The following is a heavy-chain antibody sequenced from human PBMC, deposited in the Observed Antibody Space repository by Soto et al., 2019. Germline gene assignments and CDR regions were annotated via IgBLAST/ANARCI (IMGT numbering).Heavy chain of an antibody. CDR2: TLYSGTT. Sequence: PSETLSLTCAVSGASISSGWWTWVRQPPGKGLEWIGETLYSGTTNYNSSLNSRVTISIDKSKKQFSLNLSSVTAADTAVYYCSRRITDTPTWGQAILVTGSS. D-gene: IGHD2-2*02. CDR3: SRRITDTPT. V-gene: IGHV4-4*02. J-gene: IGHJ5*02. CDR1: GASISSGW.